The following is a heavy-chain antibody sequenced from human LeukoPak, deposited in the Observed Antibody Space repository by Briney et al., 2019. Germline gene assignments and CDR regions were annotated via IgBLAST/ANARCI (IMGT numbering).Heavy chain of an antibody. D-gene: IGHD3-16*01. Sequence: PGGSLRLSCAASGFAVVSSAMSWVRQGPGKGLGWVSTITDSGSSTHFADSVKGRFTISRDNSKNTLYLQMNSLRAEDTALYYCASLKGGAKAFDIWGQGTMVTVSS. V-gene: IGHV3-23*01. CDR2: ITDSGSST. CDR1: GFAVVSSA. J-gene: IGHJ3*02. CDR3: ASLKGGAKAFDI.